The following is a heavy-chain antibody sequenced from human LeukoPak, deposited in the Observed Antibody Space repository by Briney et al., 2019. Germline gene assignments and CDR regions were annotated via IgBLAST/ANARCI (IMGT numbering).Heavy chain of an antibody. V-gene: IGHV5-51*01. D-gene: IGHD6-13*01. J-gene: IGHJ6*03. CDR2: IYPGDSDT. CDR3: ARHGYSSSWYTNWSYYYYMDV. CDR1: GYSFTSYW. Sequence: PGESLKISCKGSGYSFTSYWIGWVRQMPGKGLEWMGIIYPGDSDTRYSPSFQDQVTISADKSISTAYLQWSSLKASDTAMYYCARHGYSSSWYTNWSYYYYMDVWGKGTTVTVSS.